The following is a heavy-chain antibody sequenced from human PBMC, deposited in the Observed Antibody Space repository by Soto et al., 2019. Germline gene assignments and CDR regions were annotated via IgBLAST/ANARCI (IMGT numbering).Heavy chain of an antibody. Sequence: GASVKVSCKASGGTFSSYTISWVRQAPGQGLEWMGRIIPILGIANYAQKFQGRVTITADKSTSTAYMELNSLRSEDTAVYYCARVHEEVQTYYYYYLAFWGKGTTVPVSS. J-gene: IGHJ6*03. CDR2: IIPILGIA. D-gene: IGHD1-1*01. CDR3: ARVHEEVQTYYYYYLAF. CDR1: GGTFSSYT. V-gene: IGHV1-69*02.